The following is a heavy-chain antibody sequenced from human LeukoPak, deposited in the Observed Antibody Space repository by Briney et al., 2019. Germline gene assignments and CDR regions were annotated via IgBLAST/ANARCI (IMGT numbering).Heavy chain of an antibody. V-gene: IGHV4-59*12. J-gene: IGHJ3*02. CDR3: ARDGRDQWLVFVYAFDI. Sequence: SETLSLTCTVSGGSISSYYWSWIRQPPGKGLEWIGYIYYSGSTNYNPSLKSRVTISVDTSKNQFSLKLSSVTAADTAVYYCARDGRDQWLVFVYAFDIWGQGTMVTVSS. D-gene: IGHD6-19*01. CDR2: IYYSGST. CDR1: GGSISSYY.